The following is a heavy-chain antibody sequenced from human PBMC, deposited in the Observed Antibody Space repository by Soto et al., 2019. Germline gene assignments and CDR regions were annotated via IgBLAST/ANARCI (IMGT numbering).Heavy chain of an antibody. V-gene: IGHV3-15*01. D-gene: IGHD4-4*01. J-gene: IGHJ4*02. CDR2: IKSKTDGGTT. Sequence: PGGSLRLSCAASGFTFSSYAMSWVRQAPGKGLEWVGRIKSKTDGGTTDYAAPVKGRFTISRDDSKNTLYLQMDSLKTEDTAVYYCTTDEVTTPSDYWGQGTLVTVSS. CDR1: GFTFSSYA. CDR3: TTDEVTTPSDY.